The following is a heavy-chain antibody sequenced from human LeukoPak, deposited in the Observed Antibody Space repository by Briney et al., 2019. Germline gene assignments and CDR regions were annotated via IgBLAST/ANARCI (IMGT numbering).Heavy chain of an antibody. CDR3: ARAVYDYIWGSYRFDY. CDR2: IYYSGST. CDR1: GGSISSGGYY. D-gene: IGHD3-16*02. Sequence: SETLSLTCTVSGGSISSGGYYWSWIRQHPGKGLEWIGFIYYSGSTYYNPSLKSRVTFSVDTSKNQFSLKLSSVNAADTAVYYCARAVYDYIWGSYRFDYWGQGTLVTISS. V-gene: IGHV4-31*03. J-gene: IGHJ4*02.